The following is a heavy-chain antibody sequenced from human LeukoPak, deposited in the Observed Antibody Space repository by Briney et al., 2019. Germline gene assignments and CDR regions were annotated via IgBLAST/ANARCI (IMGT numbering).Heavy chain of an antibody. CDR2: IWYDGSNK. V-gene: IGHV3-33*08. D-gene: IGHD6-13*01. CDR1: GFAFSTFG. J-gene: IGHJ5*02. Sequence: GGSLRLSCAASGFAFSTFGMHWVRQAPGKGLEWVAVIWYDGSNKYYADSVKGRFTISRDNSKNTLYLQMNSLRAEDTAVYYCARLVLDWFDPWGQGTLVTVSS. CDR3: ARLVLDWFDP.